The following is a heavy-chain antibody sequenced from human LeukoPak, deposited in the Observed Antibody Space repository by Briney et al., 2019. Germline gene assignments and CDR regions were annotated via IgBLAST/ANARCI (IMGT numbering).Heavy chain of an antibody. CDR1: GFTFDDYA. Sequence: SLRLSCAASGFTFDDYAMHWVRQAPGKGLEWVSGISWNSGSIGYADSVKGRFTISRDNAKNSLYLQMNSLRAEDTALYYCAKSTGTFYYYYMDVWGKGTTVTVSS. V-gene: IGHV3-9*01. CDR2: ISWNSGSI. D-gene: IGHD1-7*01. CDR3: AKSTGTFYYYYMDV. J-gene: IGHJ6*03.